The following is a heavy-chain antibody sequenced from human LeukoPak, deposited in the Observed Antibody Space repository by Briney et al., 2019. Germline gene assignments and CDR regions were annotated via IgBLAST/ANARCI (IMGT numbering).Heavy chain of an antibody. CDR3: AKDRVDEVGATNYFDY. D-gene: IGHD1-26*01. V-gene: IGHV3-30*18. CDR1: GFTVRSYW. J-gene: IGHJ4*02. CDR2: ISYDGSNK. Sequence: GGSLRLSCAASGFTVRSYWMHWVRQAPGKGLEWVAVISYDGSNKYYADSVKGRFTISRDNSKNTLYLQMNSPRAEDTAVYYCAKDRVDEVGATNYFDYWGQGTLVTVSS.